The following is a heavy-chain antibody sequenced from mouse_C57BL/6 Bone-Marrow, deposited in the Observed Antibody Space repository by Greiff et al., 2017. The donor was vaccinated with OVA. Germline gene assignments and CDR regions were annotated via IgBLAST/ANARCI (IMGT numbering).Heavy chain of an antibody. J-gene: IGHJ1*03. V-gene: IGHV5-17*01. CDR3: ARDGAYWYFDV. Sequence: EVMLVESGGGLVKPGGSLKLSCAASGFTFSDYGMHWVRQAPEKGLEWVAYISSGSSTIYYADTVKGRFTISRDNAKNTLFLQMTSLRSEDTAMYYCARDGAYWYFDVWGTGTTVTVSS. CDR2: ISSGSSTI. CDR1: GFTFSDYG. D-gene: IGHD3-1*01.